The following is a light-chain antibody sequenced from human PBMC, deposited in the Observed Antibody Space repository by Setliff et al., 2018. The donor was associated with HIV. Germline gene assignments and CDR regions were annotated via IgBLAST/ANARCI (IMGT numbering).Light chain of an antibody. J-gene: IGLJ1*01. CDR3: SSYTSTYTLYV. V-gene: IGLV2-14*01. CDR2: EVT. Sequence: QSALTQPASVSGSPGQSITISCTGTSSDVGGYNYVSWYQPHPGKAPKLMIYEVTNRPSGVSTRFSGSKSGNTASLTSSGLQAEDDANYYCSSYTSTYTLYVFGTGTKVTGL. CDR1: SSDVGGYNY.